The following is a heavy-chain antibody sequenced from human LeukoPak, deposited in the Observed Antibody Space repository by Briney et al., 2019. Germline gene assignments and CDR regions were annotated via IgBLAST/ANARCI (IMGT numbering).Heavy chain of an antibody. CDR3: ASGYSSGWQFDY. CDR1: GFSFSSYA. CDR2: ISGSGSNT. Sequence: GGSLRLSCGASGFSFSSYAMSWVRQAPGKGLEWVSVISGSGSNTYYADSVKGRFTISRDNSKNTLYLQINGLRAEDTAVYYCASGYSSGWQFDYWGQGTLVTVSS. D-gene: IGHD6-19*01. J-gene: IGHJ4*02. V-gene: IGHV3-23*01.